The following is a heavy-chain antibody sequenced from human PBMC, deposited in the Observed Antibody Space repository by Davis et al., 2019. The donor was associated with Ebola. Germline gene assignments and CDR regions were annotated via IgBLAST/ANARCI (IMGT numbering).Heavy chain of an antibody. CDR1: GYTFTGYY. V-gene: IGHV1-2*02. Sequence: AASVTVSCKASGYTFTGYYMPWVRQAPGPGLEWMGWINPNSGCTNYAQKFQGRVTMTSATSISTAYMELSRLRSDDTAVYYCARGRALRAGTTYPLGFWGQGTLVTVSS. D-gene: IGHD4-17*01. CDR3: ARGRALRAGTTYPLGF. CDR2: INPNSGCT. J-gene: IGHJ4*02.